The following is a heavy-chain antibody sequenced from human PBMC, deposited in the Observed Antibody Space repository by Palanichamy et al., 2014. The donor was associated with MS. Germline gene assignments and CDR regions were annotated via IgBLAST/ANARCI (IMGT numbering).Heavy chain of an antibody. V-gene: IGHV1-3*01. D-gene: IGHD3-3*01. Sequence: QVQLVQSGAEVKKSGASVKVSCKASGYAFTDYAIHWVRQAPGQRLEWMGWINAGNGNTKYSQKFQSRVTITRDTSADTAYMELSSLRSEDTALYYCAREHDSWSGYSFDFWGQGTLVTASS. CDR1: GYAFTDYA. CDR2: INAGNGNT. CDR3: AREHDSWSGYSFDF. J-gene: IGHJ4*02.